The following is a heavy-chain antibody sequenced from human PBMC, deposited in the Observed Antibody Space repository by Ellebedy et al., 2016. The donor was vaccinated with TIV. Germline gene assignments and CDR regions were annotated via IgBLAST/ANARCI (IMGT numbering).Heavy chain of an antibody. CDR3: ARDLEVSQWLVGGFDI. Sequence: GGSLRLXXAASGFTVSSNYMSWVRQAPGKGLEWVSSISSSSSYIYYADSVKGRFTISRDNAKNSLYLQMNSLRAEDTAVYYCARDLEVSQWLVGGFDIWGQGTMVTVSS. V-gene: IGHV3-21*01. J-gene: IGHJ3*02. CDR1: GFTVSSNY. CDR2: ISSSSSYI. D-gene: IGHD6-19*01.